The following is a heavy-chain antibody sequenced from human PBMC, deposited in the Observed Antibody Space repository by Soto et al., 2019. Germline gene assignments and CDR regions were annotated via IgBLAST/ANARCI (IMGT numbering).Heavy chain of an antibody. CDR2: IKSKTDGGTT. Sequence: GGSLRLSCAASGFTFSNAWMSWVRQAPGKGLEWVGRIKSKTDGGTTDYAAPVKGRFTISRDDSKNTLYLQMNSLKTEDTAVYYCTTLPFIAGNFDYWGQGTLVTVSS. V-gene: IGHV3-15*01. J-gene: IGHJ4*02. CDR1: GFTFSNAW. CDR3: TTLPFIAGNFDY.